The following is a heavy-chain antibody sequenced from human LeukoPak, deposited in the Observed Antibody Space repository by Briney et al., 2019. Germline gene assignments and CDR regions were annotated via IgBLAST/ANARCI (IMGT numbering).Heavy chain of an antibody. CDR1: GYTFTTYS. CDR3: ATATQPRGYFLH. CDR2: ISVNNGGT. Sequence: GASVKVSCKASGYTFTTYSLAWVRQAPGQSLEWMGWISVNNGGTNYAQSFQDRVTFTRDTSTKTAYLELRSLRSDDTAIIYCATATQPRGYFLHWGQGTLVTVSS. V-gene: IGHV1-18*01. J-gene: IGHJ1*01. D-gene: IGHD2-2*01.